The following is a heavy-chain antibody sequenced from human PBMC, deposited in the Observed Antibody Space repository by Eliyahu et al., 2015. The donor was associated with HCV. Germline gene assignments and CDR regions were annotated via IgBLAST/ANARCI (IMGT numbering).Heavy chain of an antibody. Sequence: QVQLQESGPGLVRPSETLSLTCTVSGGSISSYYWIWXRQPPGKGLEWIGYIYYSGSTNYNPSLKSRVTISVDTSKNQFSLKLSSVTAADTAVYYCARDPGYCSGGSCYHLGYYYGMDVWGQGTTVTVSS. J-gene: IGHJ6*02. CDR3: ARDPGYCSGGSCYHLGYYYGMDV. CDR2: IYYSGST. V-gene: IGHV4-59*01. CDR1: GGSISSYY. D-gene: IGHD2-15*01.